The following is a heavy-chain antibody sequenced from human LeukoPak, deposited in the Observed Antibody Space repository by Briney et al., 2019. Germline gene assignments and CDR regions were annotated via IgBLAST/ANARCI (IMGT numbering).Heavy chain of an antibody. V-gene: IGHV3-30*18. CDR3: AKVSGYSSGWYDY. CDR2: ISYDGSNK. D-gene: IGHD6-19*01. Sequence: GRSLRLSCAASGFILSSHAMHWVRQAPGKGLEWVAVISYDGSNKYYADSVKGRFTISRDNSKNTLYLQMNSLRAEDTAVYYCAKVSGYSSGWYDYWGQGTLVTVSS. CDR1: GFILSSHA. J-gene: IGHJ4*02.